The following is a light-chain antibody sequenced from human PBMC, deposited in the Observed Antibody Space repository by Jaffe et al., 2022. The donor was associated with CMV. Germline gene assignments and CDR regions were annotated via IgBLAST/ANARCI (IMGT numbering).Light chain of an antibody. Sequence: DIQMTQSPSTLSASVGDRVTITCRASQSISSWLAWYQQKPGKAPNLLIYLASSLESGVPSRFSGSGSGTEFTLTINSLQPDDFATYYCQQYKSYPVTFGQGTKVEIK. CDR3: QQYKSYPVT. V-gene: IGKV1-5*03. CDR2: LAS. J-gene: IGKJ1*01. CDR1: QSISSW.